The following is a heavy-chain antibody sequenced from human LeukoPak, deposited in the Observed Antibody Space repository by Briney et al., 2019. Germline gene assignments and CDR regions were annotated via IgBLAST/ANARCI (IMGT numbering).Heavy chain of an antibody. Sequence: SETLSLTCAVYGGSFSAYYWSWIRQPPGKGLEWIGEINHNGSTNYNPSLKSRVTISVDTSKNQFSLKLSSVTAADTAVYYCARGGYSYGYPYWGQGTLVTVSS. D-gene: IGHD5-18*01. CDR2: INHNGST. V-gene: IGHV4-34*01. J-gene: IGHJ4*02. CDR3: ARGGYSYGYPY. CDR1: GGSFSAYY.